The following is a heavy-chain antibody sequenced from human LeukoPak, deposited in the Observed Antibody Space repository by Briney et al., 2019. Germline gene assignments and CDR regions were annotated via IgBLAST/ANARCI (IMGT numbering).Heavy chain of an antibody. CDR3: ARGVSGSYYYYYMDV. Sequence: GASVKVSCKASGYTFTSYDINRVRQATGQGLEWMGWMNPNSGNTGYAQKFQGRVTMTRDTSISTAYMELSRLRSDDTAVYYCARGVSGSYYYYYMDVWGKGTTVTVSS. CDR2: MNPNSGNT. V-gene: IGHV1-8*02. CDR1: GYTFTSYD. J-gene: IGHJ6*03. D-gene: IGHD1-26*01.